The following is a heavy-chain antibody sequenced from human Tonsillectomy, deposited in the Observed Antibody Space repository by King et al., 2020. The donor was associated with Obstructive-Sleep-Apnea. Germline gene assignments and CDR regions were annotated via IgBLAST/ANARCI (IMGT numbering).Heavy chain of an antibody. CDR1: GFSFSNYV. CDR2: ISGSGGST. Sequence: DVQLVESGGGLVQPGGSLRLSCVASGFSFSNYVMNWVRQAPGKGLEWGSAISGSGGSTYYADSVKGRFTISRDNSKNTLYLQMNSLIAEDTAVYFCAKDLSEQYIQLWGQGTLVTVSS. V-gene: IGHV3-23*04. J-gene: IGHJ1*01. CDR3: AKDLSEQYIQL.